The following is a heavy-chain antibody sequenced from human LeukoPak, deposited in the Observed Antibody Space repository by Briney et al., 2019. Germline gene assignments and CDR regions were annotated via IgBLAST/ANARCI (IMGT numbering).Heavy chain of an antibody. V-gene: IGHV3-74*01. Sequence: GGSLRLSCAPSGFTFSNAWMFWVRQAPGKGLVWVSGINPDGSTTTYADSVKGRFTISRENAKSTLYLHMNILRVEDTAVYYCARGRYGDYHWGQGILVTVSS. CDR1: GFTFSNAW. CDR3: ARGRYGDYH. D-gene: IGHD4-17*01. CDR2: INPDGSTT. J-gene: IGHJ4*02.